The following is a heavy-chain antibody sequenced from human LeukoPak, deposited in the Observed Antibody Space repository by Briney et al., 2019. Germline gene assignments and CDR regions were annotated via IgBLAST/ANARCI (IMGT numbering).Heavy chain of an antibody. CDR3: ARAQVEYCSGGRCYSGY. CDR2: INPNSGGT. V-gene: IGHV1-2*02. D-gene: IGHD2-15*01. CDR1: GYTFTGYY. Sequence: ASVKVSCKASGYTFTGYYINWVRQAPGQGLEWMGWINPNSGGTNYAQKFRGRVTMTRDTSTSTAYMELSRLRSDDTAVYYCARAQVEYCSGGRCYSGYWGQGTLVTVSS. J-gene: IGHJ4*02.